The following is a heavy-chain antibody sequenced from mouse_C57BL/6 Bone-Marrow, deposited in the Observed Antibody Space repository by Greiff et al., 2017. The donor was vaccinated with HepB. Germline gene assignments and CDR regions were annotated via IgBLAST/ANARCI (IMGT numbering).Heavy chain of an antibody. CDR1: GFTFSDYG. CDR3: ARPTMVTTKAMDY. V-gene: IGHV5-17*01. CDR2: ISSGSSTI. Sequence: EVKLVESGGGLVKPGGSLKLSCAASGFTFSDYGMHWVRQAPEKGLEWVAYISSGSSTIYYADTVKGRFTISRDNAKNTLFLQMTSLRSEDTAMYYCARPTMVTTKAMDYWGQGTSVTVSS. D-gene: IGHD2-9*01. J-gene: IGHJ4*01.